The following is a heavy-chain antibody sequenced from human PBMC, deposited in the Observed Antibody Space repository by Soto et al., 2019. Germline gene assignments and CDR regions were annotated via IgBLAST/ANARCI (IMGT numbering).Heavy chain of an antibody. CDR3: ARSTVPGRATWFDP. J-gene: IGHJ5*02. CDR2: IYPGDSDI. Sequence: PGASLKISCKGVGDRVISYWICWVRQLPGKGPECMGIIYPGDSDIRYSPSFQGQVTISADKSINTAYLQWSSLKASDTAMYYCARSTVPGRATWFDPWGQGTLVTVSS. CDR1: GDRVISYW. V-gene: IGHV5-51*01. D-gene: IGHD2-15*01.